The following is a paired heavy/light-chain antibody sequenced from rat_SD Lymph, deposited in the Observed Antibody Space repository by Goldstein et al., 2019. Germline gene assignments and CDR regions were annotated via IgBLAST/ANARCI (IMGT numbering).Light chain of an antibody. J-gene: IGKJ2-3*01. Sequence: DIQMTQSPTSLAASVGESVTITCLASEDIYGSLVWYQQKPGKSPQLLIYGATILEDGIPSRFSGSGSDTQYSLKINSLQPEDFASYYCQNGLSTPYTFGAGTKLELK. CDR1: EDIYGS. CDR3: QNGLSTPYT. CDR2: GAT. V-gene: IGKV12S29*01.
Heavy chain of an antibody. V-gene: IGHV6-14*01. CDR2: IEDKSNNYFI. CDR1: GFTFSTAW. CDR3: TPYYYDGYGGFAY. Sequence: EVQLVETGGGLVQPGNSLKLSCATSGFTFSTAWMNWIRQTPGKRLEWLAQIEDKSNNYFISYLESVKGRFTISRDDSKSSVYLQMNNLKEEDTAIYYCTPYYYDGYGGFAYWGQGTLVTVSS. J-gene: IGHJ3*01. D-gene: IGHD1-12*03.